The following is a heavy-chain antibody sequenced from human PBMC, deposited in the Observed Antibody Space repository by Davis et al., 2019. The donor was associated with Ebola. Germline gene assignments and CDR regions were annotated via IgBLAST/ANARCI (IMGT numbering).Heavy chain of an antibody. V-gene: IGHV3-53*01. CDR2: IYSGGST. CDR1: GFTFSSYS. Sequence: GGSLRLSCAASGFTFSSYSMNWVRQAPGKGLEWVSVIYSGGSTYYADSVKGRFTISRDNSKNTLYLQMNSLRAEDTAVYYCARSGTVTLFDYYYYGMDVWGKGTTVTVSS. CDR3: ARSGTVTLFDYYYYGMDV. D-gene: IGHD4-11*01. J-gene: IGHJ6*04.